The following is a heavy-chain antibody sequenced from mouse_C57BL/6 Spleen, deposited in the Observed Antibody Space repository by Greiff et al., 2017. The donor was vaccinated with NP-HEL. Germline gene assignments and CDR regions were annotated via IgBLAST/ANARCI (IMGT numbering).Heavy chain of an antibody. CDR3: ARKGAPYYYAMDY. CDR1: GFSLTSYG. Sequence: VKLMESGPGLVQPSQSLSITCTVSGFSLTSYGVHWVRQSPGKGLEWLGVIWSGGSTDYNAAFISRLSISKDNSKSQVFFKMNSLQADDTAIYYCARKGAPYYYAMDYWGQGTSVTVSS. CDR2: IWSGGST. J-gene: IGHJ4*01. V-gene: IGHV2-2*01.